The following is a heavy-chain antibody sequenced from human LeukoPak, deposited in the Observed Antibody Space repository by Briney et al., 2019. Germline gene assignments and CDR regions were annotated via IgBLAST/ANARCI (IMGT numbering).Heavy chain of an antibody. J-gene: IGHJ6*03. CDR3: ARGVTMVRGVIIRVYNYYMDV. CDR2: IIPIFRTA. D-gene: IGHD3-10*01. CDR1: GGTFSSYA. Sequence: VASVKVSCKASGGTFSSYAISWVRQAPGQGLEWMGGIIPIFRTANYAQKFQGRVTITRNTSISTAYMELSSLRSEDTAVYYCARGVTMVRGVIIRVYNYYMDVWGKGTTVTVSS. V-gene: IGHV1-69*05.